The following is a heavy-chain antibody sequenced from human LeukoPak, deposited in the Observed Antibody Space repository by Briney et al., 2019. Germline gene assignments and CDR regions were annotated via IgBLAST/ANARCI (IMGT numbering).Heavy chain of an antibody. CDR1: GGSFSGYY. J-gene: IGHJ4*02. V-gene: IGHV4-34*01. CDR3: ARTRFGELSRVDY. CDR2: INHSGST. D-gene: IGHD3-10*01. Sequence: PSETLSLTCAVYGGSFSGYYWSWIRQPPGKGLEWIGEINHSGSTNYNPSLKSRVTISVDTSKNQFSLKLSSVTAADTAVYYCARTRFGELSRVDYWGQGTLVTVSS.